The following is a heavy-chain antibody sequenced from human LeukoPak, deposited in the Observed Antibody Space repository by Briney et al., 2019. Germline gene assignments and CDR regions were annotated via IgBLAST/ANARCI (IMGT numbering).Heavy chain of an antibody. D-gene: IGHD3-3*01. CDR2: INTSGGGT. J-gene: IGHJ5*02. CDR1: GYIFTSYD. CDR3: ARDFYYDFWSGPRRNWFDP. Sequence: ASVKVSYKTSGYIFTSYDMHWVRHAPGQGLERKGMINTSGGGTIYAQKFQGRVTMTRDMSTTTVYMELSSLRSEDTAVYYCARDFYYDFWSGPRRNWFDPWGQGTLVTVSS. V-gene: IGHV1-46*01.